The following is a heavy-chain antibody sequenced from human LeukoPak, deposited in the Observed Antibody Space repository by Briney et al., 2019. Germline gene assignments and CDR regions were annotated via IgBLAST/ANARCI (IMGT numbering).Heavy chain of an antibody. CDR2: INHSGST. CDR3: ARGWHYDSSGYLDY. J-gene: IGHJ4*02. Sequence: PSETLSLTCAVYGGSFSGYYWSWIRQPPGKGLEWIGEINHSGSTNYNPSLKSRVTISVDTSKNQFSLKLSSVTAADTAVYYCARGWHYDSSGYLDYWGQGTLVTVSS. CDR1: GGSFSGYY. V-gene: IGHV4-34*01. D-gene: IGHD3-22*01.